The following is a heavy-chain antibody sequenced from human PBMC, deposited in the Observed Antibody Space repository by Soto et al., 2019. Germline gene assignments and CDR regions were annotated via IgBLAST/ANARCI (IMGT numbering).Heavy chain of an antibody. CDR1: GGSVSSGSYY. D-gene: IGHD2-2*01. J-gene: IGHJ5*02. CDR3: ARGGKDIVVVPADQYNWFDP. Sequence: PSETLSLTCTVSGGSVSSGSYYWSWIRQPPGKGLEWIGYIYYSGSTNYNPSLKSRATISVDTSKNQFSLKLSSVTAADTAVYYCARGGKDIVVVPADQYNWFDPWGQGTLVTVSS. CDR2: IYYSGST. V-gene: IGHV4-61*01.